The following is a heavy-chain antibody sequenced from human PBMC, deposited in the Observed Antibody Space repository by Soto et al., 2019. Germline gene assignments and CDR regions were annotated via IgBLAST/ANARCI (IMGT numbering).Heavy chain of an antibody. CDR1: GGTFNSYS. D-gene: IGHD2-15*01. CDR2: IVPAFGTT. V-gene: IGHV1-69*06. J-gene: IGHJ6*02. Sequence: QVQLVQSGAEVKKPGSSVNVSCKAFGGTFNSYSFIWVRQAPGQGLEWMGGIVPAFGTTIYAEKLQGRVTFMADKAASTAYMELSSLRIEDTAVYYCARAGVGSNGGFSYFYGLDVWGQGTTVTVSS. CDR3: ARAGVGSNGGFSYFYGLDV.